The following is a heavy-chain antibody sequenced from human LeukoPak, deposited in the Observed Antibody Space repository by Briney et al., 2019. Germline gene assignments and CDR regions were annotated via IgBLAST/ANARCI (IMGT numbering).Heavy chain of an antibody. J-gene: IGHJ6*03. V-gene: IGHV3-7*01. Sequence: PGGSLRLSCAASGLTFSIHWMNWVRQAPGKGLECVANINQDGSDKYYVDSVKGRFRISRDSSKNILYLQMNSLRAEDTAVYYCAKDRCSNGIGCYYYYMDVWGKGTTVTISS. CDR2: INQDGSDK. D-gene: IGHD2-8*01. CDR3: AKDRCSNGIGCYYYYMDV. CDR1: GLTFSIHW.